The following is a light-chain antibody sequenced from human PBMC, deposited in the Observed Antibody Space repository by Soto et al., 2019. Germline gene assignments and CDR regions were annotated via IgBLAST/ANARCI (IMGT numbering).Light chain of an antibody. Sequence: QSVLTQPASVSGSPGQSITISCTGTSSDIGGYNFVSWNQQHPGKAPKLMIFEVSNRPSGVSHRFSGSKSGNTASLTISGLQAEDEADYYCSSYTRSSTLVFGGGTKVTVL. CDR2: EVS. J-gene: IGLJ2*01. V-gene: IGLV2-14*01. CDR1: SSDIGGYNF. CDR3: SSYTRSSTLV.